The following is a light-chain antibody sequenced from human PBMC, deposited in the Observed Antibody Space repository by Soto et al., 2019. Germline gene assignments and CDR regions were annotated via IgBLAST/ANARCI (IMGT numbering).Light chain of an antibody. CDR1: SSDIGGYNS. CDR3: SSYTSSSTRV. Sequence: QSALTQPASVSGSPGQSITISCTGASSDIGGYNSVSWYQQHPGKAPQLMIYDVSYRPSGISSRFSGSKSGNTASLTISGLQAEDEADYYCSSYTSSSTRVFGGGTKVTV. J-gene: IGLJ2*01. CDR2: DVS. V-gene: IGLV2-14*01.